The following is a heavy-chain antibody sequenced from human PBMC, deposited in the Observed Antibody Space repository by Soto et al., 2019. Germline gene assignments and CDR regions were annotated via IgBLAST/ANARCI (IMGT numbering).Heavy chain of an antibody. V-gene: IGHV4-39*01. Sequence: PSETLSLTCIVSGESISSSSYYWGWIGHPPGKGLEWIGSIYYSGRTYYNPSFKSRVTISIDTSKNQFSLKLSSVTATDTAVYYCARQRTTVATQAYFDHWGQGALVTVSS. CDR1: GESISSSSYY. J-gene: IGHJ4*02. CDR3: ARQRTTVATQAYFDH. CDR2: IYYSGRT. D-gene: IGHD2-21*02.